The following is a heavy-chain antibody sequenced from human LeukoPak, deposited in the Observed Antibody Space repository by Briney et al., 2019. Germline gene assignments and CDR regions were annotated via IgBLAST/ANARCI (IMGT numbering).Heavy chain of an antibody. CDR1: GFTFSSYA. Sequence: GGSLRLSCAASGFTFSSYAMSWVRQAPAKGLEWVSAISGSGGSTYYADSVKGRFTISRDNSKNTLYLQMNSLRAEDTAVYYCAKGYTVTTRGYFDYWGQGTLVTVSS. CDR2: ISGSGGST. D-gene: IGHD4-17*01. J-gene: IGHJ4*02. V-gene: IGHV3-23*01. CDR3: AKGYTVTTRGYFDY.